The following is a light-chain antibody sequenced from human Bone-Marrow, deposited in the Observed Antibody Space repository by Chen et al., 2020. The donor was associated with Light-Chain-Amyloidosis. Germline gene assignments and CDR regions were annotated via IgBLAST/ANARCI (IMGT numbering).Light chain of an antibody. CDR1: NSGSTS. CDR2: DDS. J-gene: IGLJ3*02. V-gene: IGLV3-21*02. CDR3: QVWDRSSDRPV. Sequence: SYVLTQPSSVSVAPGQTATIACGGNNSGSTSVHWYQQTPGQAPLLVVYDDSDRPSGIPERLSGSNSGNTATLTISRVEAGDEADYSCQVWDRSSDRPVFGGGTKLTVL.